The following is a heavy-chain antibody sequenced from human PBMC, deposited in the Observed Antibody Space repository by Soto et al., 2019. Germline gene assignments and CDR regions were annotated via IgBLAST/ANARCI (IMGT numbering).Heavy chain of an antibody. D-gene: IGHD3-16*01. V-gene: IGHV1-69*08. CDR1: GTIFSSYT. CDR2: IIPILGET. CDR3: ARGLGGRMDD. J-gene: IGHJ6*02. Sequence: QVQLVQSGAEVKKPWSSVRVSCKASGTIFSSYTISWVRQAPGQGLEWMGRIIPILGETNSAQKFQGRVTLTADKSTNTAYMQLNSLRLEDTAVYYCARGLGGRMDDWGQGTTVTVSS.